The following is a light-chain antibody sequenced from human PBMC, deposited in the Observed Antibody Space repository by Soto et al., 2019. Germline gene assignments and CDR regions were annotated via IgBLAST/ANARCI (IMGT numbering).Light chain of an antibody. Sequence: DIQMTQSPSTLSASVGDRVTITCRASQTIGSWLAWYQQKPGTAPKLLIYDASTLESGVPSRFSGSGSGTEFTLTISSLQPDDFATYYCQQYDNYPLTFGGGTKVDNK. CDR2: DAS. CDR1: QTIGSW. CDR3: QQYDNYPLT. V-gene: IGKV1-5*01. J-gene: IGKJ4*01.